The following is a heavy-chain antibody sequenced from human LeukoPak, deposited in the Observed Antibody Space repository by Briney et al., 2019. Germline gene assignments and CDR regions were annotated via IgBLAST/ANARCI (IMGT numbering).Heavy chain of an antibody. D-gene: IGHD3-10*01. CDR1: GGSFSGYY. V-gene: IGHV4-34*01. J-gene: IGHJ6*03. CDR2: TSHSGNT. Sequence: PSETPSLTCAVYGGSFSGYYWSWVRQPPGKGLIWMGETSHSGNTNYDPSLKSRLTISVDTSKNQFSLKLTSVTAADTAVYFCARTNPQLWYGGYYYYVDVWGKGTTVTVSS. CDR3: ARTNPQLWYGGYYYYVDV.